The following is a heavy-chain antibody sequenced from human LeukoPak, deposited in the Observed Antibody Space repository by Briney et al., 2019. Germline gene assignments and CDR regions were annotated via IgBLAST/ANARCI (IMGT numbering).Heavy chain of an antibody. Sequence: GGSLRLSCAASGFTFSSYAMSWVRQAPGKGLEWVSAISGSGGSTYYADSVKGRFTISRDNSKNTLYLQMNSLRAEDTAVYYCAKILGGAYGDYYYYGMDVWGQGTTVTVSS. CDR1: GFTFSSYA. CDR3: AKILGGAYGDYYYYGMDV. D-gene: IGHD5-12*01. V-gene: IGHV3-23*01. J-gene: IGHJ6*02. CDR2: ISGSGGST.